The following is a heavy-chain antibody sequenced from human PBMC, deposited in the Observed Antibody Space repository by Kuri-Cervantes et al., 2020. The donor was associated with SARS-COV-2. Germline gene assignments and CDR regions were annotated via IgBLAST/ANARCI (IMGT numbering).Heavy chain of an antibody. J-gene: IGHJ4*02. CDR2: IYPDDSDS. Sequence: GESLKISCKGSGYSFTTYWIGWVRQMPGKGLEWMGIIYPDDSDSRYSPSFQGQVTMSADKSISTAYLQWSSLKASDTAMYYCARRLTGDGLHDYWGQGTLVTVSS. D-gene: IGHD7-27*01. V-gene: IGHV5-51*01. CDR3: ARRLTGDGLHDY. CDR1: GYSFTTYW.